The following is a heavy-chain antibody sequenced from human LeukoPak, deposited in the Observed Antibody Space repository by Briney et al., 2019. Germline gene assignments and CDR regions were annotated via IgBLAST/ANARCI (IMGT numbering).Heavy chain of an antibody. CDR3: ARGPRYCGGDCYSDY. D-gene: IGHD2-21*02. J-gene: IGHJ4*02. CDR2: ISSSSSYT. Sequence: GGSLRLSCAASGFTFSSYSMNWVRQAPGKGLEWVSSISSSSSYTYYADSVKGRFTISRDNAKNSLYLQMNSLRAEDTAVYYCARGPRYCGGDCYSDYWGQGTLVTVSS. CDR1: GFTFSSYS. V-gene: IGHV3-21*01.